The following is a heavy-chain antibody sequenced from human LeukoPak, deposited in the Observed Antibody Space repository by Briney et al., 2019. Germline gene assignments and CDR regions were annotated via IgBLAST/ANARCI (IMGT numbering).Heavy chain of an antibody. CDR2: ISYDGSNK. CDR1: GFTFSSYG. CDR3: ARGGFYDYVWGSYRYEDY. J-gene: IGHJ4*02. Sequence: GGSLRLSCAASGFTFSSYGMHWVRQAPGKGLEWVAVISYDGSNKYYADSAKGRFTISRDNSKNTLYLQMNSLRAEDTALHYCARGGFYDYVWGSYRYEDYWGQGTLVTVSS. D-gene: IGHD3-16*02. V-gene: IGHV3-30*03.